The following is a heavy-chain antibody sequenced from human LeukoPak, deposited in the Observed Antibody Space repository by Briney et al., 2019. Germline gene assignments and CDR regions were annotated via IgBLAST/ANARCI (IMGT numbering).Heavy chain of an antibody. V-gene: IGHV4-59*08. Sequence: PSETLSLTCTVSVGCISTYYWSWIRQRPGKELELIGYTHYSGSSDYNPSLKSRITMSIDTSRSQFSLNLNSVTASDTAVYYCARYGAMEARNAFHLWGQGTMVTVSS. CDR1: VGCISTYY. J-gene: IGHJ3*01. CDR3: ARYGAMEARNAFHL. CDR2: THYSGSS. D-gene: IGHD1-1*01.